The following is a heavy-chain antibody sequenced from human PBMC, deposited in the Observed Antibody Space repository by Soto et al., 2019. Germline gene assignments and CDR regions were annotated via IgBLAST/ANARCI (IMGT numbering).Heavy chain of an antibody. CDR1: GFTFSSYW. CDR3: ARGGSGWYRSDYFDY. J-gene: IGHJ4*02. V-gene: IGHV3-74*01. Sequence: GGSLRLSCAASGFTFSSYWMHWVRQAPGKGLVWVSRINSDGSSTSYEDSVKGRFTISRDNAKNTLYLQMNSLRAEDTAVYYCARGGSGWYRSDYFDYWGQGTLVTVSS. CDR2: INSDGSST. D-gene: IGHD6-19*01.